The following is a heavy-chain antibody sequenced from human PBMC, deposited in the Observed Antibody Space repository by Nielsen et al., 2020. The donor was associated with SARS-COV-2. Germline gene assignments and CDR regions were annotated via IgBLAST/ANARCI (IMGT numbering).Heavy chain of an antibody. D-gene: IGHD3-22*01. V-gene: IGHV3-33*08. CDR2: IWYDGSNE. Sequence: GESLKISCVISEVTFRSYSMNWVRQAPGKGLEWVAGIWYDGSNENYAESVKGRSTISRDNSNNTLFLQMDSLTADDTAVYYCAREGSYYDSSGLPWPLVDYWGQGTLVTVSS. J-gene: IGHJ4*02. CDR3: AREGSYYDSSGLPWPLVDY. CDR1: EVTFRSYS.